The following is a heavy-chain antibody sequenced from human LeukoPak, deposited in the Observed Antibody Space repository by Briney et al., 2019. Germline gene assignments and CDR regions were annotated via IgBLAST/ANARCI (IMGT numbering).Heavy chain of an antibody. D-gene: IGHD6-13*01. V-gene: IGHV3-11*06. CDR3: ARDSGAAAGTSDY. Sequence: GGSLRLSCAASGFTFSDYYMSWIRQAPGKGLEWVSYISSSSSYTNYADSVKGRFTISRGNAKNSLYLQMNSLRAEDTAVYYCARDSGAAAGTSDYWGQGTLVTVSS. J-gene: IGHJ4*02. CDR2: ISSSSSYT. CDR1: GFTFSDYY.